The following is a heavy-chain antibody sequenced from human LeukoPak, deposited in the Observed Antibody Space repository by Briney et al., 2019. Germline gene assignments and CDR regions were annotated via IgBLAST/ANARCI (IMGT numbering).Heavy chain of an antibody. CDR2: INPNSGGT. V-gene: IGHV1-2*02. Sequence: ASVTVSCTASGYTFTGYHMHWVRQAPGQGLEWMGWINPNSGGTNYAQKFQGRVTMTRDTSISTAYMELSRLRSDDTAVYYCVRDSDYRGSGNMDVWGKGTTVTVSS. CDR1: GYTFTGYH. CDR3: VRDSDYRGSGNMDV. D-gene: IGHD3-10*01. J-gene: IGHJ6*03.